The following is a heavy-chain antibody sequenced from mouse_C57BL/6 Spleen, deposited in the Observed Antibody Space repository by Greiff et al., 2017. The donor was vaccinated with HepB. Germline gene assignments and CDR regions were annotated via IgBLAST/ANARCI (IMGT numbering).Heavy chain of an antibody. CDR2: INYDGSST. Sequence: EVMLVESEGGLVQPGSSMKLSCTASGFTFSDYYMAWVRQVPEKGLEWVANINYDGSSTYYLDSLKSRFIISRDNAKNILYLQMSSLKSEDTATYYCARDLGERWYFDVWGTGTTVTVSS. CDR1: GFTFSDYY. V-gene: IGHV5-16*01. J-gene: IGHJ1*03. CDR3: ARDLGERWYFDV.